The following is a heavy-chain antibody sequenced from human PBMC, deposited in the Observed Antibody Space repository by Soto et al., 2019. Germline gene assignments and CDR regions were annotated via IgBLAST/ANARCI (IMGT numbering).Heavy chain of an antibody. V-gene: IGHV3-23*01. CDR3: ARDSCDSSGSSGYSFDY. CDR1: GFTFSSQT. Sequence: GGSLRLSCAASGFTFSSQTMIWVRQATGKGLEWVSAISGSGANTVYAESVRGRSTISRDNSKNTLYLQINSLTAADTAVYYCARDSCDSSGSSGYSFDYWGQGTLVTVSS. J-gene: IGHJ4*02. CDR2: ISGSGANT. D-gene: IGHD3-22*01.